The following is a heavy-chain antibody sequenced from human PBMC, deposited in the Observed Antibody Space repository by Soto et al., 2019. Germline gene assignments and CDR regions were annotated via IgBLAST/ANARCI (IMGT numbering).Heavy chain of an antibody. D-gene: IGHD5-18*01. CDR2: IYYSGST. V-gene: IGHV4-39*01. CDR1: GGSISSSSYY. J-gene: IGHJ5*02. CDR3: ARGGGYSYVVAVRNNWFDP. Sequence: QLQLQESGPGLVKPSETLSLTCTVSGGSISSSSYYWGWIRQPPGKGLEWIGSIYYSGSTYYNPSLKSRVTISVDTSKNQFSLKLSSVTAADTAVYYCARGGGYSYVVAVRNNWFDPWGQGTLVTVSS.